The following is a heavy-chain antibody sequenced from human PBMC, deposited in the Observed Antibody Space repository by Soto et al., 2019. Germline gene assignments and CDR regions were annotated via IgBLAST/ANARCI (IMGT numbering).Heavy chain of an antibody. CDR2: ISAYNGNT. CDR3: ARVIRITTFGVASDAFDI. CDR1: GYTFTSYG. J-gene: IGHJ3*02. V-gene: IGHV1-18*01. Sequence: ASVKVSCKASGYTFTSYGISWVRQAPGQGLEWMGWISAYNGNTNYAQKLQGRVTMTTDTSTSTAYMELRSLRSDDTAVYYCARVIRITTFGVASDAFDIWGQGTMVTVSS. D-gene: IGHD3-3*01.